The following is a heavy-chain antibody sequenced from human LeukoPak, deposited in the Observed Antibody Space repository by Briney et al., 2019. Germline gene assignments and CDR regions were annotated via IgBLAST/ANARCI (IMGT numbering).Heavy chain of an antibody. V-gene: IGHV3-7*01. CDR2: IKQDGSEK. Sequence: PGGSLRLSCAASGFTFSSYWMSWVRQAPGKGLEWVANIKQDGSEKYYADSVKGRFTISRDNAKNSLYLQMNSLRAEDTAVYYCARNDWHYDFWSGYPYDAFDIWGQGTMVTVSS. CDR3: ARNDWHYDFWSGYPYDAFDI. CDR1: GFTFSSYW. J-gene: IGHJ3*02. D-gene: IGHD3-3*01.